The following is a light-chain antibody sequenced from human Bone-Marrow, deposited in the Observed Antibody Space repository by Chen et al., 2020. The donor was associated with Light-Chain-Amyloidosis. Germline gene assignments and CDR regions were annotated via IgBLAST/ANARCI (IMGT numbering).Light chain of an antibody. CDR3: SSITDTTTWV. CDR1: SSDVGGYNY. V-gene: IGLV2-14*01. J-gene: IGLJ3*02. CDR2: DVN. Sequence: QSALTQPASVSGSPGQSITISCTGTSSDVGGYNYVSWYQQHPGKAPKLIIYDVNNRPSGVSNRFSGSKSGSTAALTISGLLAEDEAIYYCSSITDTTTWVFGGGTKVTVL.